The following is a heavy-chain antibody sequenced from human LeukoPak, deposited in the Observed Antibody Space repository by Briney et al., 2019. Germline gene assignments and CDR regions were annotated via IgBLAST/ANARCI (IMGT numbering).Heavy chain of an antibody. D-gene: IGHD5-24*01. CDR2: IYHSGST. Sequence: SETLSLTCAVYGGSFSGYYWSWIRQPPGKGLEWIGEIYHSGSTNYNPSLKSRVTISVDKSKNQFSPKLSSVTAADTAVYYCARGMPGYSFDYWGQGTLVTVSS. J-gene: IGHJ4*02. CDR3: ARGMPGYSFDY. CDR1: GGSFSGYY. V-gene: IGHV4-34*01.